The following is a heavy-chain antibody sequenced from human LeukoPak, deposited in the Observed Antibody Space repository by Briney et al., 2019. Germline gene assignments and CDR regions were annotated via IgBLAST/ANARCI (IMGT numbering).Heavy chain of an antibody. CDR2: ISPSGRNT. V-gene: IGHV3-23*01. Sequence: GGSLRLSCAASGFTFRTSGMNWVRQAPGKGLEWVSAISPSGRNTYYADSVKGRFIISRDNSKNMLYLQMSSLRAEDTAVYYCAKGGSDSSGYYSLYYYYYMDVWGKGTTVTISS. CDR3: AKGGSDSSGYYSLYYYYYMDV. D-gene: IGHD3-22*01. CDR1: GFTFRTSG. J-gene: IGHJ6*03.